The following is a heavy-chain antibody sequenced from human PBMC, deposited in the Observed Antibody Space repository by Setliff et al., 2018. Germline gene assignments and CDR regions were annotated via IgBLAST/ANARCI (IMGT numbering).Heavy chain of an antibody. CDR2: INHSGST. Sequence: TSETLSLTCAVYGGSSSGYYWSWIRQPPGKGLEWIGEINHSGSTNYNPSLKSRVTISVDTSKNQFSLKLSSVTAADTAVYYCARRSGWPNWFDPWGQGTLVTVSS. CDR3: ARRSGWPNWFDP. J-gene: IGHJ5*02. CDR1: GGSSSGYY. V-gene: IGHV4-34*01. D-gene: IGHD6-19*01.